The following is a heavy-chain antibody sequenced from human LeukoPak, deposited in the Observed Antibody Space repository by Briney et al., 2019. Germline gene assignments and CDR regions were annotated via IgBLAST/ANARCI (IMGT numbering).Heavy chain of an antibody. V-gene: IGHV1-24*01. D-gene: IGHD3-9*01. J-gene: IGHJ5*02. CDR2: FDPEDGET. Sequence: ASVKVSCKVSGYTLTELSMHWVRQAPGKGLEWMGGFDPEDGETIYAQKFQGRVTMTEDTSTDTAYMELSSLRSEDTAVYFCARAPYDILTGYSLNWFDPWGQGTLVTVSS. CDR3: ARAPYDILTGYSLNWFDP. CDR1: GYTLTELS.